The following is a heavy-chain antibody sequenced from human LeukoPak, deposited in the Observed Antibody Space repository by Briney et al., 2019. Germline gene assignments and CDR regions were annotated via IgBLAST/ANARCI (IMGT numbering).Heavy chain of an antibody. CDR2: ISSGSSYI. CDR1: GFTFSTYS. V-gene: IGHV3-21*04. J-gene: IGHJ5*01. Sequence: GGSLRLSCAASGFTFSTYSMDWVRQAPGQGRGWVASISSGSSYIYYADSVEGRFTISRDNAKNSLYLQMDSLRAEDTAVYYCAGGGCGGGNCYSGTGWFESWGQGALVIVST. D-gene: IGHD2-21*02. CDR3: AGGGCGGGNCYSGTGWFES.